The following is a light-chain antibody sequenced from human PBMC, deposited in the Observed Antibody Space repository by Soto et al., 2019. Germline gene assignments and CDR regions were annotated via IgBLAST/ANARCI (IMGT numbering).Light chain of an antibody. CDR3: CSYTSSSTYV. V-gene: IGLV2-14*01. Sequence: QSALTQPASVSGSPGQSITISCTGTSSDVGGYNYVSWYQQHPGKAPKLMIYDVSNRPSGVSNRFSGSKSGNTASLTISGLQAEDEADYCCCSYTSSSTYVFGTGTKLTVL. J-gene: IGLJ1*01. CDR2: DVS. CDR1: SSDVGGYNY.